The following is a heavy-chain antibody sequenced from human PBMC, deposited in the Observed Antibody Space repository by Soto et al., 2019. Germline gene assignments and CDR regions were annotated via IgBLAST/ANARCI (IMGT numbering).Heavy chain of an antibody. Sequence: SETLSLTCTVSGGSISSYYWSWIRQPPGKGLEWIGYIYYSGSTNYNPSLKSRVTISVDTSKNQFSLKLSSVTAADTAVYYCAQICSGGSCYPNSPDYWGQGTLVTVSS. V-gene: IGHV4-59*08. D-gene: IGHD2-15*01. CDR3: AQICSGGSCYPNSPDY. J-gene: IGHJ4*02. CDR2: IYYSGST. CDR1: GGSISSYY.